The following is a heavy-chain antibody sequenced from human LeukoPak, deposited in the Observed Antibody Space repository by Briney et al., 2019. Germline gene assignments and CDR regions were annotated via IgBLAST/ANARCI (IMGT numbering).Heavy chain of an antibody. V-gene: IGHV3-64D*09. CDR3: GRGGWGGGGAFDI. D-gene: IGHD3-16*01. CDR1: GFTFSSYA. Sequence: PGGSLRLSCSASGFTFSSYAMHWVRQAPDKGLEYVSTISRDGASTNYADSVKGRFTISRDNSKNTLYLQMSSLRAEDTAVYYWGRGGWGGGGAFDIWGQGTMVTVSS. CDR2: ISRDGAST. J-gene: IGHJ3*02.